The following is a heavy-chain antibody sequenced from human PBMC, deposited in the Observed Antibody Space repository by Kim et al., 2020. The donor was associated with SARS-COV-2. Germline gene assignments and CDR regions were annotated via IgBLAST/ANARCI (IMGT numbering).Heavy chain of an antibody. CDR3: AREDSSGIRGSLYYYYGMDV. J-gene: IGHJ6*02. CDR1: GYTFTSYY. D-gene: IGHD3-22*01. CDR2: INPSGGST. V-gene: IGHV1-46*01. Sequence: ASVKVSCKASGYTFTSYYMHWVRQAPGQGLEWMGIINPSGGSTSYAQKFQGRVTMTRDTSTSTVYMELSSLRSEDTAVYYCAREDSSGIRGSLYYYYGMDVWGQGTTVTVSS.